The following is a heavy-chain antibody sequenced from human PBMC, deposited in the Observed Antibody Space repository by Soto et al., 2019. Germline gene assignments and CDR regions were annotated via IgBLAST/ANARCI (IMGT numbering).Heavy chain of an antibody. CDR2: ISGSGVTT. D-gene: IGHD3-3*01. CDR1: GFTFNTYV. J-gene: IGHJ4*02. CDR3: VRNSGYDFWSGYLY. V-gene: IGHV3-23*01. Sequence: QPGGSLRLSCAASGFTFNTYVMSWARQAPGKGLEWVSSISGSGVTTKYADSVKGRFTISRDNSKNTLYLQMNTLRAEDTAVYYCVRNSGYDFWSGYLYWGQGTLVTVSS.